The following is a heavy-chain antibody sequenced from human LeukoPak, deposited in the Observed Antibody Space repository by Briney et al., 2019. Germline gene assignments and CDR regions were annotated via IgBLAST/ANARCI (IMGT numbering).Heavy chain of an antibody. CDR1: GDSVSSNSAA. D-gene: IGHD6-19*01. CDR2: TYYRSKWYN. J-gene: IGHJ5*02. CDR3: ARDPLWGPSFVGGWYEGNWFDP. Sequence: SQTLSLTFAISGDSVSSNSAAWNWIRQSPSRGLEWLGRTYYRSKWYNDYAVSVKSRITINPDTSKNQFSLQLNSVTPEDTAVYYCARDPLWGPSFVGGWYEGNWFDPWGQGTLVTVSS. V-gene: IGHV6-1*01.